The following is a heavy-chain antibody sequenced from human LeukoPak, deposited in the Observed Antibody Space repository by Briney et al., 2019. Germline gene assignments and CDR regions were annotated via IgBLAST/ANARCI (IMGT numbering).Heavy chain of an antibody. CDR1: GFTFSSYW. Sequence: GGSLRLSCAASGFTFSSYWMSWVRQAPGKGLEWVANIKQDGSEKYYVDSVKGRFTISRDNAKNSLYLQMNSLRAEDTAVYYCFGFSDLQFDIEGGGSYTWYFDLWGRGTLVTVSS. J-gene: IGHJ2*01. V-gene: IGHV3-7*01. D-gene: IGHD2-2*02. CDR3: FGFSDLQFDIEGGGSYTWYFDL. CDR2: IKQDGSEK.